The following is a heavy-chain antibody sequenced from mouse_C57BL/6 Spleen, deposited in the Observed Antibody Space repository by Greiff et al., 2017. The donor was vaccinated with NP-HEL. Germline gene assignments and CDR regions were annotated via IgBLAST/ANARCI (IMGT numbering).Heavy chain of an antibody. J-gene: IGHJ2*01. CDR2: IDPETGGT. CDR1: GYTFTDYE. D-gene: IGHD2-3*01. CDR3: TERLLYYFDY. V-gene: IGHV1-15*01. Sequence: VQLVESGAELVRPGASVTLSCKASGYTFTDYEMHWVKQTPVHGLEWIGAIDPETGGTAYNQKFKGKAILTADKSSSTAYMELRSLTSEDSAVYYCTERLLYYFDYWGQGTTLTVSS.